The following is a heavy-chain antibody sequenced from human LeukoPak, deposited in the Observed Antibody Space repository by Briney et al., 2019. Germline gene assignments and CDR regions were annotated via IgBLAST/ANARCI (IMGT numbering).Heavy chain of an antibody. J-gene: IGHJ4*02. D-gene: IGHD3-22*01. CDR1: GFTFSSYA. V-gene: IGHV3-30-3*01. CDR3: ARDRVTMIVVVIGYYFDY. Sequence: GGSLRLSCAASGFTFSSYAMSWVRQAPGKGLEWVAVISYDGSNKYYADSVKGRFTISRDNSKNTLYLQMNSLRAEDTAVYYCARDRVTMIVVVIGYYFDYWGQGTLVTVSS. CDR2: ISYDGSNK.